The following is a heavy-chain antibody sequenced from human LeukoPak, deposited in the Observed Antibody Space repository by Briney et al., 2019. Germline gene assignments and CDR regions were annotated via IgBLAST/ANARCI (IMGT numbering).Heavy chain of an antibody. CDR3: ARDLSDYYGSGSYRPIDAFDI. D-gene: IGHD3-10*01. CDR1: GGSFSGYY. V-gene: IGHV4-34*01. Sequence: PSETVSLPRAVYGGSFSGYYWSWIRQPPGKGLEGIGEINHSGSPNYNPSLKSRVTMSIDTSKNQFSLKLSPVTAADTAVYYCARDLSDYYGSGSYRPIDAFDIWGQGTMVTVSS. CDR2: INHSGSP. J-gene: IGHJ3*02.